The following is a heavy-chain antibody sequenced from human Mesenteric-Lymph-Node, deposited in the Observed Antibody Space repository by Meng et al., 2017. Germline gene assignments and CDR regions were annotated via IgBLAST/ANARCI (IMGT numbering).Heavy chain of an antibody. V-gene: IGHV1-3*01. CDR3: AILGDSSCQLYYFYY. D-gene: IGHD6-13*01. Sequence: ASVKVSCKASGYTVTTYAVHWVRQAPGQRLEWMGLINDCNGNTKYSQKFQGSVAITRVTFASTAYMELSSLRSDDTAVYYCAILGDSSCQLYYFYYWGQGTLVTVSS. CDR2: INDCNGNT. CDR1: GYTVTTYA. J-gene: IGHJ4*02.